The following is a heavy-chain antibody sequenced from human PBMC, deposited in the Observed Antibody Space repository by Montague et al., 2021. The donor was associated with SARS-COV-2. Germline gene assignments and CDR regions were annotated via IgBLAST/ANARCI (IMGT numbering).Heavy chain of an antibody. CDR1: GGSVSSGSYY. D-gene: IGHD1-14*01. Sequence: SETLSLTCTVSGGSVSSGSYYWSWIRQPPGKGLQSIGHIYYTGSTXYNPSLQSRVTISVDSSKNQFSVRLSSVTAADTAVYYCARISGITSWYYDYWGQGTLVTVSS. V-gene: IGHV4-61*01. J-gene: IGHJ4*02. CDR3: ARISGITSWYYDY. CDR2: IYYTGST.